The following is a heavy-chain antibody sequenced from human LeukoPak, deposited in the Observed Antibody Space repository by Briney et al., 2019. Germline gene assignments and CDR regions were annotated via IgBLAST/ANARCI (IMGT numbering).Heavy chain of an antibody. Sequence: PGGSLRLSCAASGFTFSSYWMNWARQAPGKGLEWVSAISNNGGYTYYADSVQGRFTISRDNSKSTLCLQMNSLRAEDTAVYYCAKQFGYCSDGSCYFPYWGQGTLVTVSS. D-gene: IGHD2-15*01. CDR3: AKQFGYCSDGSCYFPY. J-gene: IGHJ4*02. CDR1: GFTFSSYW. CDR2: ISNNGGYT. V-gene: IGHV3-23*01.